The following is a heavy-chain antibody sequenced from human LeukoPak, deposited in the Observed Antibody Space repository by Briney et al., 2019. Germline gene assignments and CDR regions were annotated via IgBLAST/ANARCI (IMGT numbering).Heavy chain of an antibody. CDR2: INHSGST. Sequence: SETLFLTCAVYGGSFSGYYWSWIRQPPGKGLEWIGEINHSGSTNYNPSLKSRVTISVDTSKNQFSLKLSSVTAADTAVYYCARGGRYYDSSGPPPLDYWGQGTLVTVSS. CDR1: GGSFSGYY. CDR3: ARGGRYYDSSGPPPLDY. D-gene: IGHD3-22*01. J-gene: IGHJ4*02. V-gene: IGHV4-34*01.